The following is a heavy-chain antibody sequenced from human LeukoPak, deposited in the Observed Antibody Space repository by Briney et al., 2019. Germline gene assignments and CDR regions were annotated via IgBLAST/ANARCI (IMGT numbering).Heavy chain of an antibody. CDR1: GFTFRSFS. CDR3: AKDVRSDYFDY. Sequence: GGSLRPSCAASGFTFRSFSMNWVRQAPGKGLEWVSAISSSGRYMYYADSVKGRFTISRDNANNSLYLQMDSLRAEDTAVYYCAKDVRSDYFDYWGQGTLVTVSS. V-gene: IGHV3-21*01. J-gene: IGHJ4*02. CDR2: ISSSGRYM.